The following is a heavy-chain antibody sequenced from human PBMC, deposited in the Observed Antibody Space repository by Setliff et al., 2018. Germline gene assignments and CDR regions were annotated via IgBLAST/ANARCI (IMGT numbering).Heavy chain of an antibody. CDR2: IFQSGIT. CDR1: GFSITNGYY. D-gene: IGHD5-12*01. CDR3: ARVGGLLVATMPFAS. J-gene: IGHJ4*02. Sequence: PSETLSLTCAVSGFSITNGYYWGWIRQSPGKQLEWIGNIFQSGITFYNPPLKSRVTISLDPSQNQFSLKLRSVTAADTAVYFCARVGGLLVATMPFASWGPGTLVTVSS. V-gene: IGHV4-38-2*01.